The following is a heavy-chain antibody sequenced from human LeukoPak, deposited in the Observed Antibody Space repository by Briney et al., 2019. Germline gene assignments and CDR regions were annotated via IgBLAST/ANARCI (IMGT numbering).Heavy chain of an antibody. CDR3: ARVGYDFWSGYYNARNYYMDV. CDR2: IYTSGST. J-gene: IGHJ6*03. Sequence: SETLSLTCTVSGGSISSYYWSWIRQPPGKGLEWIGYIYTSGSTNYNPSLKSRVTISVDTSKNQFPLKLSSVTAADTAVYYCARVGYDFWSGYYNARNYYMDVWGKGTTVTVSS. V-gene: IGHV4-4*09. D-gene: IGHD3-3*01. CDR1: GGSISSYY.